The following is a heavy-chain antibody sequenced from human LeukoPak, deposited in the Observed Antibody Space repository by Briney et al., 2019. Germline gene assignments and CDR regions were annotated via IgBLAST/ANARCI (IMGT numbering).Heavy chain of an antibody. CDR3: ARGGCSSTSCYTHGYYYYYMDV. Sequence: ASVKVSCKASGYTFTGYFIHWVRQAPGQGLEWMGWINPNSGGTNYAQKFQGRVTMTRDTSISTAHMELSSLRSEDTAVYYCARGGCSSTSCYTHGYYYYYMDVWGKGTTVTVSS. CDR2: INPNSGGT. J-gene: IGHJ6*03. V-gene: IGHV1-2*02. D-gene: IGHD2-2*02. CDR1: GYTFTGYF.